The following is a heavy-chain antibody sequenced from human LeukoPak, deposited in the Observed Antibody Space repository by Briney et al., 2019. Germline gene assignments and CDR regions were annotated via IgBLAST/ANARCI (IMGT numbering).Heavy chain of an antibody. D-gene: IGHD3-9*01. V-gene: IGHV4-39*01. J-gene: IGHJ4*02. CDR3: ARHVNDILTTLGAHFDY. CDR1: GGSISSTTYY. CDR2: VYSSGST. Sequence: SETLSLTCTVSGGSISSTTYYWGWIRQPPGKGLEWIGSVYSSGSTYYNASLKSRVTISVDTSKNQFSLKLSSVTAADTAMYYCARHVNDILTTLGAHFDYWGQGTLVTVSS.